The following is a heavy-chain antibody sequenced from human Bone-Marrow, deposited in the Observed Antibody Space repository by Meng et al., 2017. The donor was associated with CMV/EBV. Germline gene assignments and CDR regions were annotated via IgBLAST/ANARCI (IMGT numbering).Heavy chain of an antibody. D-gene: IGHD3-22*01. Sequence: GESLKISCAASGFTFSSYAMHWVRQAPGKGLEWVAVISYDGSNKYYADSVKGRFTISRDNAKSSLYLQMDRLRAEDTAVYYCARAEYDTSGYFFFENWGQGTLVTVSS. CDR3: ARAEYDTSGYFFFEN. V-gene: IGHV3-30*04. CDR2: ISYDGSNK. J-gene: IGHJ4*02. CDR1: GFTFSSYA.